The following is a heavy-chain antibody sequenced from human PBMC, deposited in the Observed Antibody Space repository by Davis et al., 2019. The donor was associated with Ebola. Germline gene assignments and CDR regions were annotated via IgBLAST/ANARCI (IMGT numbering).Heavy chain of an antibody. J-gene: IGHJ3*02. CDR1: GFTFDNFW. CDR3: ASLRRSITGFDDGYDI. D-gene: IGHD3-9*01. V-gene: IGHV3-7*03. Sequence: GGSLRLSCAASGFTFDNFWMSWVRQAPGKGLEWVANIYRDGSEKYYVDSVKGRFTISRDNTKNSLYLQMNSLRAEDTAVYFCASLRRSITGFDDGYDIWGQGTMVTVSS. CDR2: IYRDGSEK.